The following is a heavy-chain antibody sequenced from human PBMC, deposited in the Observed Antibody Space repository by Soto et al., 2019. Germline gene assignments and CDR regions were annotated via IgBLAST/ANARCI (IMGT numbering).Heavy chain of an antibody. CDR1: GGSFSGYY. J-gene: IGHJ4*02. D-gene: IGHD2-2*01. CDR2: INHSGST. V-gene: IGHV4-34*01. CDR3: ASALTYQSLN. Sequence: PSETLSLTCAVYGGSFSGYYWSWIRQPPGKGLEWIGEINHSGSTNYNPSLKSRVTISVDTSKNQFSLKLSSVTAADTAVYYCASALTYQSLNWGQGTLVTVSS.